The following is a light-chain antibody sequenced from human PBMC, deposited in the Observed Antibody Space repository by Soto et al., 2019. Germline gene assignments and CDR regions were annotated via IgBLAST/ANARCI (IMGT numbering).Light chain of an antibody. J-gene: IGLJ3*02. CDR2: TNG. Sequence: QAVVTQPPSVSGAPGQRVTISCTGTSSNIGAGYDVNWYQHLPGAAPKLLIYTNGNRPSGVPDRFSGSKSGTSASLAITGLQAEDEADYYCQSYDSGLSGSVFGGGTKLTAL. CDR3: QSYDSGLSGSV. V-gene: IGLV1-40*01. CDR1: SSNIGAGYD.